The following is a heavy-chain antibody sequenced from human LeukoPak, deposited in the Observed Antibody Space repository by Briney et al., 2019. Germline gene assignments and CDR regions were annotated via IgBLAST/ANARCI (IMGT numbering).Heavy chain of an antibody. CDR1: GGSISSGSYY. D-gene: IGHD6-19*01. J-gene: IGHJ4*02. CDR3: ARDLGIAVAGSFDY. CDR2: IYASGST. Sequence: SETLSLTCTVPGGSISSGSYYWSWIRQPAGKGLEWIGRIYASGSTNYNPSLKSRVTISVDTSKNQYSLKLSSVTAADTAVYYCARDLGIAVAGSFDYWGQGTLVTVSS. V-gene: IGHV4-61*02.